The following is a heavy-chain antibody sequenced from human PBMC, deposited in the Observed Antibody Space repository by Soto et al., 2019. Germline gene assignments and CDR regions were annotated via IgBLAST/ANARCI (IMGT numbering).Heavy chain of an antibody. CDR1: GYTFTSYA. J-gene: IGHJ6*02. CDR2: INAGNGNT. V-gene: IGHV1-3*01. D-gene: IGHD3-22*01. Sequence: GASVNVSCKASGYTFTSYAMHWVRQAPGQRLEWMGWINAGNGNTKYSQKFQGRVTITADESTSTAYMELSSLRSEDTAVYYCATTPPYYYDSSGYSPGMDVWGQGTTVTVSS. CDR3: ATTPPYYYDSSGYSPGMDV.